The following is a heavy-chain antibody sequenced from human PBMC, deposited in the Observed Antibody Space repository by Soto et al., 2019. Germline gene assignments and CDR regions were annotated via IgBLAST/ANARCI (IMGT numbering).Heavy chain of an antibody. CDR3: VRDFGVEMATTDPFDY. Sequence: GGSLRLSCAASGFTFSSYWMSWVRQAPGKGLEWVANIKQDGSEKYYVDSVKGRFTISRDNAKNSLYLQMNSLRAEDTAVYYCVRDFGVEMATTDPFDYWGQGTLVTVSS. V-gene: IGHV3-7*01. J-gene: IGHJ4*02. D-gene: IGHD5-12*01. CDR1: GFTFSSYW. CDR2: IKQDGSEK.